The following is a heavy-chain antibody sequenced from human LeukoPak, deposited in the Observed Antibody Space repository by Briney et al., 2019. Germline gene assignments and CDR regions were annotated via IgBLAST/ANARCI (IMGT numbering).Heavy chain of an antibody. CDR3: AKDMRGHYYDSSGSFDY. D-gene: IGHD3-22*01. Sequence: SLRLSCAASGFTFDDYAMHWVRQAPGKGLEWVSGISWNSGSMGYADSVKGRFTISRDNAKNSLYLQMNSLRAEDTALYYCAKDMRGHYYDSSGSFDYWGQGTQVTVSS. J-gene: IGHJ4*02. V-gene: IGHV3-9*01. CDR1: GFTFDDYA. CDR2: ISWNSGSM.